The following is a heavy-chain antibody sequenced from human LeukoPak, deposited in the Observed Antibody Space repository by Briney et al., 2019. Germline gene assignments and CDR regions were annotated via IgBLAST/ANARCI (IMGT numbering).Heavy chain of an antibody. J-gene: IGHJ4*02. CDR3: AKDRGGSYWGIFDY. V-gene: IGHV3-23*01. CDR2: ISGSDGDT. Sequence: GGSLRLSCAASGFTFSSYAMHWVRQAPGKGLEWVSTISGSDGDTYYADSVKGRFTISRDNSKNTLYLQMNSLRAEDTAVYYCAKDRGGSYWGIFDYWGQGTLVTVSS. D-gene: IGHD1-26*01. CDR1: GFTFSSYA.